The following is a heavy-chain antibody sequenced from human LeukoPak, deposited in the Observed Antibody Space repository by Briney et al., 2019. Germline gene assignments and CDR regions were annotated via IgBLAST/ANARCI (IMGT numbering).Heavy chain of an antibody. CDR1: GFTFSSYG. J-gene: IGHJ4*02. D-gene: IGHD4-17*01. CDR3: AKVMTTVTLFDY. CDR2: IRYDGSNK. V-gene: IGHV3-30*02. Sequence: GGSLRLSCAASGFTFSSYGMHWVRQAPGKGLEWVAFIRYDGSNKYYADSVKGRFTISRDNSKNTLYLQMNGLRAEDTAVYYCAKVMTTVTLFDYWGQGTLVTVSS.